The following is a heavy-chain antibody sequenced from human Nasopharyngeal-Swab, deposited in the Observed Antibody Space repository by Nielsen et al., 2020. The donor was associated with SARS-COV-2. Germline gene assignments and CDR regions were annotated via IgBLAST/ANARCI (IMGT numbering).Heavy chain of an antibody. Sequence: VRQAPGQGLEWMGGIIPIFGTANYAQKFQGRVTITADESTSTAYMGLSSLRSEDTAVYYCAREGYYGSGSYAPFDYWGQGTLVTVSS. CDR3: AREGYYGSGSYAPFDY. J-gene: IGHJ4*02. CDR2: IIPIFGTA. D-gene: IGHD3-10*01. V-gene: IGHV1-69*01.